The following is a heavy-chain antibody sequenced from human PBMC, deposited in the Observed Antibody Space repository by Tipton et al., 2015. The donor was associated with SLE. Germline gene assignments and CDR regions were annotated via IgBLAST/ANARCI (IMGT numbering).Heavy chain of an antibody. V-gene: IGHV4-61*08. CDR2: IYHSGST. Sequence: TLSLTCTVSGCSISSGGDYWSWIRQPPGEELQWIGYIYHSGSTNDNPSLKSRVTMSVDTSKNQFPLKVSSVTAADKAIYYCARHEAPNARYAQGLYYYFYGVVVWGQGTTVTVSS. D-gene: IGHD2-8*01. J-gene: IGHJ6*02. CDR3: ARHEAPNARYAQGLYYYFYGVVV. CDR1: GCSISSGGDY.